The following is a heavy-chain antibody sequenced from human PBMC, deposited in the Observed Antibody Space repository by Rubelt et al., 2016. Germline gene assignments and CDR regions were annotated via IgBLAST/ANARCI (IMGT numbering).Heavy chain of an antibody. Sequence: QVRLQQWGAGLLKPSETLSLTCAVYGGSFNDHYWSWIRQPPGKGLEWIGEINHSGNTNYNPSLKNRVTMSVDTSKSQFSLKLSSVTAADTAVYYCARELQRYDYWGQGTLVTVSS. J-gene: IGHJ4*02. V-gene: IGHV4-34*02. CDR1: GGSFNDHY. CDR2: INHSGNT. CDR3: ARELQRYDY. D-gene: IGHD4-11*01.